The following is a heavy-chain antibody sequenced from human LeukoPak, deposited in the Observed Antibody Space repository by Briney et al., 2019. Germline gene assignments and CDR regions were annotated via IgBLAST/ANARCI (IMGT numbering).Heavy chain of an antibody. J-gene: IGHJ3*02. CDR2: ISSSSSYI. V-gene: IGHV3-21*01. CDR1: GFTFSSYS. Sequence: GGSLRLSCAASGFTFSSYSMNWVRQAPGKGLEWVSCISSSSSYIYYADSVKGRFTISRDNAKNSLYLQMNSLRAEDTAVYYCARDHDILTGYYGAFDIWGQGTMVTVSS. D-gene: IGHD3-9*01. CDR3: ARDHDILTGYYGAFDI.